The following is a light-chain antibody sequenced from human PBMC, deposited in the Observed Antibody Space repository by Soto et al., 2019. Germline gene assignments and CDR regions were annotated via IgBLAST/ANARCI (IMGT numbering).Light chain of an antibody. CDR3: QQFSSYPLT. CDR1: QTMRSSH. V-gene: IGKV3-20*01. J-gene: IGKJ4*01. CDR2: GAS. Sequence: EIVVTQSPGTLSLSPGESATLSCRASQTMRSSHLAWYQQKPGQAPRLLIYGASTRTFDVPDRFSGSGSGTNFTLTISRLQPEDFAVYYCQQFSSYPLTFGGGTKVDIK.